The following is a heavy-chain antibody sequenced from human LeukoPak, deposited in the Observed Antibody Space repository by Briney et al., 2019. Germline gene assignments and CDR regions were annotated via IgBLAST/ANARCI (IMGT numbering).Heavy chain of an antibody. CDR3: ARDGERVLSHDY. CDR2: ISYDGSNK. CDR1: GFTFSSYG. Sequence: GGSLRLSCAASGFTFSSYGMHWVRQAPGKGLEWVAVISYDGSNKYYADSVKGRFTISRDNSKNTLYIQMNSLRAEDTAVYYCARDGERVLSHDYWGQGTLVTVSS. V-gene: IGHV3-30*03. D-gene: IGHD3-10*01. J-gene: IGHJ4*02.